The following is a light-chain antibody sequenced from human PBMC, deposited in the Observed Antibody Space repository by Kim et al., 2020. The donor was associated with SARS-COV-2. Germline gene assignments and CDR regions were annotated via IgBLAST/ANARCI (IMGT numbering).Light chain of an antibody. CDR3: QQYSNYPRT. CDR2: AAS. CDR1: QYISTS. Sequence: ASVGDRVTITCLALQYISTSLAWFQQKLGKAPKSLIYAASSLQSGDPSRFSGSGSVTDFTLTISSLQAEDSATYHCQQYSNYPRTFGQGTKVDIK. J-gene: IGKJ1*01. V-gene: IGKV1-16*01.